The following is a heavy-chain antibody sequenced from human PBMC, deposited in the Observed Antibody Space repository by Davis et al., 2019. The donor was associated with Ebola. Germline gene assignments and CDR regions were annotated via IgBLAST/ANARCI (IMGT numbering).Heavy chain of an antibody. CDR1: GFTFSSYS. D-gene: IGHD5-12*01. J-gene: IGHJ4*02. CDR3: ARGATNLNYFDY. V-gene: IGHV3-21*01. Sequence: GESLKISCAASGFTFSSYSMNWVRQAPGKGLEWVSSISSSSSYIYYADSVKGRFTISRDNAKNSLYLQMNSLRAEDTAVYYCARGATNLNYFDYWGQGTLVTVSS. CDR2: ISSSSSYI.